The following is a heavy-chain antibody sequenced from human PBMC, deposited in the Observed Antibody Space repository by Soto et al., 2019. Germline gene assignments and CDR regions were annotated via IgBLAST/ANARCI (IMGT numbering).Heavy chain of an antibody. CDR3: ARDLVGRLDR. CDR2: IKHDGSET. J-gene: IGHJ5*02. CDR1: GFTFSTFW. Sequence: EVQLVESGGGLVQPGGSLRLSCAASGFTFSTFWMSWVRQAPGKGLEWVANIKHDGSETYYVDSVKGRFTISRDNAKNSLNLQMNSLGVEDPAVYYCARDLVGRLDRWGQGTLVTDAS. V-gene: IGHV3-7*03. D-gene: IGHD3-9*01.